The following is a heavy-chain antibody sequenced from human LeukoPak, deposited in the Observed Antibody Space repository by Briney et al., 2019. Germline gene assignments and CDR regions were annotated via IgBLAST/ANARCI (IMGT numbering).Heavy chain of an antibody. CDR3: ATVLSVDYGDYHS. J-gene: IGHJ4*02. D-gene: IGHD4-17*01. Sequence: GESLKISCKGSGYSFTSYWIGWVRQMPGKGLEWMGIIYPGDSDTRYSPSFQGQVTISADRSISTAYLQWSSLKASDTAMYYCATVLSVDYGDYHSWGQGTLVTVSS. CDR1: GYSFTSYW. CDR2: IYPGDSDT. V-gene: IGHV5-51*01.